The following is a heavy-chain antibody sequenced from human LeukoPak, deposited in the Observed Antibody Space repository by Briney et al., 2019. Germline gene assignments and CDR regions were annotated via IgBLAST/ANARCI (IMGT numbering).Heavy chain of an antibody. J-gene: IGHJ3*02. D-gene: IGHD3-22*01. CDR1: GYTFTSYD. Sequence: ASVKVSCKASGYTFTSYDINWVRQATGQGLEWMGWMNPNSGNTAYAQKFQGRVTMTRNTSISTAYMELSRLRSDDTAVYYCARGGVNYDSSGYYYVLGGNAFDIWGQGTMVTVSS. V-gene: IGHV1-8*01. CDR3: ARGGVNYDSSGYYYVLGGNAFDI. CDR2: MNPNSGNT.